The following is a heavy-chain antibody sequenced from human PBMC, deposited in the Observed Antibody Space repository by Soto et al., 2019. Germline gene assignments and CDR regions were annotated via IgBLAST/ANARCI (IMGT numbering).Heavy chain of an antibody. CDR2: IIPIFGTA. V-gene: IGHV1-69*12. CDR3: ARTGSYCISTSCYAGYYYGMDV. D-gene: IGHD2-2*01. CDR1: GGTFSSYA. J-gene: IGHJ6*02. Sequence: QVQLVQSGAEVKKPGSSVKVSCKASGGTFSSYAISWVRQAPGQGLEWMGGIIPIFGTANYAQKFQGRVTITADESTSTAYMALSSLRSEDTAVYYCARTGSYCISTSCYAGYYYGMDVWGQGTTVTVSS.